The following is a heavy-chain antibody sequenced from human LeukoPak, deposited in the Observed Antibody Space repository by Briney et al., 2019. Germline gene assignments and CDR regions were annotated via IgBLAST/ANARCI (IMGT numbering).Heavy chain of an antibody. J-gene: IGHJ4*02. CDR3: ARDQGQRWSGLHH. Sequence: SVKVSCKASGGTFSSYGISWVRQAPGQALEWMGGIIPIFGITNYAQKFQGRVTVTADKSSSTVYMELSSLRSEDTAVYYCARDQGQRWSGLHHWGQGALVTVSS. V-gene: IGHV1-69*17. CDR1: GGTFSSYG. D-gene: IGHD4-23*01. CDR2: IIPIFGIT.